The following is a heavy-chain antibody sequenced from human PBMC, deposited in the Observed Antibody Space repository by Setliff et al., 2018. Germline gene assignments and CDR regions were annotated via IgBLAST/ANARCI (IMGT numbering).Heavy chain of an antibody. J-gene: IGHJ4*02. CDR3: AREAKRNVVVVVAATPVY. V-gene: IGHV1-46*01. CDR2: INPSGGST. D-gene: IGHD2-15*01. CDR1: GYTFTSYY. Sequence: GAPVKVSCKASGYTFTSYYMHWVRQAPGQGLEWMGIINPSGGSTSYAQKFQGRVTMTRDTSTSTVYMELSSLRSEDTAVYYCAREAKRNVVVVVAATPVYWGQGTLVTVSS.